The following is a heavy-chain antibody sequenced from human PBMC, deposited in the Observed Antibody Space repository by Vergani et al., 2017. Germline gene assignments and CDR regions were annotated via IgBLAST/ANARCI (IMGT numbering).Heavy chain of an antibody. CDR3: ARDQVRAIRGWFDP. CDR2: IWYDGSNK. V-gene: IGHV3-33*01. CDR1: GFTFSSYG. Sequence: QVQLVESGGGVVQPGRSLRLSCAASGFTFSSYGMHWVRQAPGKGLEWVAVIWYDGSNKYYADSVKGRFTISRDNSKNTLYLQMNSLRAEDTAVYYCARDQVRAIRGWFDPWGQGTLVTFSS. J-gene: IGHJ5*02. D-gene: IGHD1-26*01.